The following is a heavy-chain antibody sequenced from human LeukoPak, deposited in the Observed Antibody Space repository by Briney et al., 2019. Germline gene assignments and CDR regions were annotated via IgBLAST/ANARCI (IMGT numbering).Heavy chain of an antibody. Sequence: SETLSLTCAVYGGSFSGYYWSWIRQPPGKGLEWIGEINHSGSTNYKPSLKSRVTISVDTSKNQFFLKLSSVTAANTAVYYCARGPGYGYGLPRYYFDYWGQGTLVTVSS. D-gene: IGHD5-18*01. CDR1: GGSFSGYY. CDR2: INHSGST. V-gene: IGHV4-34*01. J-gene: IGHJ4*02. CDR3: ARGPGYGYGLPRYYFDY.